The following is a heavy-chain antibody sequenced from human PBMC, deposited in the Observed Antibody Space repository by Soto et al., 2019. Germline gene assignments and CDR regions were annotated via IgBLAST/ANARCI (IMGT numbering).Heavy chain of an antibody. V-gene: IGHV3-23*01. CDR1: GFTFSSYA. CDR2: ISGSGGST. CDR3: AKGSEEYYYDSSGYYYPDY. D-gene: IGHD3-22*01. Sequence: PGGSLRLSCAASGFTFSSYAMSWVRQAPGKGLEWVSAISGSGGSTYYADSVKGRFTISRDNSKNTLYLQMNSLRAEDTAVYYCAKGSEEYYYDSSGYYYPDYWGQGTLVTVSS. J-gene: IGHJ4*02.